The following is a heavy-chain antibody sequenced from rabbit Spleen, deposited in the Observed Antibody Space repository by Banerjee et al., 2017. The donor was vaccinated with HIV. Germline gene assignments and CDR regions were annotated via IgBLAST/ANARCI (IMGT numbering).Heavy chain of an antibody. J-gene: IGHJ4*01. CDR2: IDVVKSGST. CDR1: GLDFSSSYW. V-gene: IGHV1S45*01. CDR3: ARDSAGREDFNL. Sequence: QEQLVESGGGLVQPGGTLTLTCKASGLDFSSSYWICWVRQAPGKGLEWIACIDVVKSGSTYYANWAKGRFTISKTSSTTVTLQMTSLTVADTATHFCARDSAGREDFNLWGPGTLVTVS. D-gene: IGHD4-2*01.